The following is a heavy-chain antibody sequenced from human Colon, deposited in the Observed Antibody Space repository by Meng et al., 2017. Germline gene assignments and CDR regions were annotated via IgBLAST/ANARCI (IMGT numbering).Heavy chain of an antibody. J-gene: IGHJ4*02. CDR3: ARELVVAGTFDY. V-gene: IGHV3-11*04. CDR2: ISRSATSK. Sequence: GESLKISCPASGFTFSDSYMSWVRQAPGKGLEWISYISRSATSKYYADSVKGRFTISRDNAKNSLYLQMNSLRAEDTAVYYCARELVVAGTFDYWGQGTLVTVSS. D-gene: IGHD6-19*01. CDR1: GFTFSDSY.